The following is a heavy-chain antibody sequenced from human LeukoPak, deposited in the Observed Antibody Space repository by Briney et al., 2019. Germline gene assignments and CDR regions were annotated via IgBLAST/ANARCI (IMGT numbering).Heavy chain of an antibody. CDR3: ARASQWLAFDS. D-gene: IGHD6-19*01. V-gene: IGHV3-66*01. Sequence: GGSLRLSCAASGVTVSSNHMTWVRQAPGKGLEWVSVIYNGVNTNYADSVKGRFSISRDSSKNTLFLQMNSLRAEDTAVYYCARASQWLAFDSWGQGTLVTVSS. CDR2: IYNGVNT. J-gene: IGHJ4*02. CDR1: GVTVSSNH.